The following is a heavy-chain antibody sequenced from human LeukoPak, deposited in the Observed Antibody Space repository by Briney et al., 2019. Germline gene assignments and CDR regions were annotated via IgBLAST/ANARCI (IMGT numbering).Heavy chain of an antibody. D-gene: IGHD2-2*02. J-gene: IGHJ3*02. Sequence: SETLCLTCTVSGGSISSSSYYWGWIRQPPGKGLEWIGSIYYSGRTYYNPSLRSRATISVDTSKNQFSMKLSSVTAADTAVYYCARHVSYIVVVPAAISSAFNIWGQGTMVTVSS. CDR3: ARHVSYIVVVPAAISSAFNI. CDR1: GGSISSSSYY. CDR2: IYYSGRT. V-gene: IGHV4-39*01.